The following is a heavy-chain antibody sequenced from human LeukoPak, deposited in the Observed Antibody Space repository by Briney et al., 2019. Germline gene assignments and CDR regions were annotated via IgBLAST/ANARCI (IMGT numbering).Heavy chain of an antibody. CDR2: IFYTGST. V-gene: IGHV4-59*01. CDR3: ARGPGRDSGEAFDI. Sequence: SETLSLTCAVSGGSINNYYWTWIRQPPGKGLEWIGYIFYTGSTNYSPSLKSRVTMSVDASKNEFSLTLRSLTAADTAVYFCARGPGRDSGEAFDIWGQGTMVTVSS. CDR1: GGSINNYY. D-gene: IGHD6-19*01. J-gene: IGHJ3*02.